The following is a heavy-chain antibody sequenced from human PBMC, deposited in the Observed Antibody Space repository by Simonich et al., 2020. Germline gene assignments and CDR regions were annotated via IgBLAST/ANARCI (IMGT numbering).Heavy chain of an antibody. D-gene: IGHD3-10*01. V-gene: IGHV1-2*02. CDR1: GYTFTGYY. Sequence: QVQLVQSGAEVKKPGASVKVSCKASGYTFTGYYMHWVRQAPGQGLEWMGCINHNREGTNYAQKFQGRVTMTRDTSISTAYMELSRLRSDDTAVYYCARWPSIPASYGSGSYFDYWGQGTLVTVSS. CDR2: INHNREGT. J-gene: IGHJ4*02. CDR3: ARWPSIPASYGSGSYFDY.